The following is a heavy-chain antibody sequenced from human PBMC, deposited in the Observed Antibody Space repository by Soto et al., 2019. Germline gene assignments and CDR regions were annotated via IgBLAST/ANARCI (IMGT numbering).Heavy chain of an antibody. J-gene: IGHJ5*02. CDR3: ARTSYDSSGTAADP. CDR2: INHSGST. Sequence: SETLSVTCAVYGASFSGYYWSWIRQPPGKGLEWIGEINHSGSTNYNPSLKSRVTISVDTSKNQFSLKLSSVTAADTAVYYCARTSYDSSGTAADPWGQGTLVTVS. V-gene: IGHV4-34*01. CDR1: GASFSGYY. D-gene: IGHD3-22*01.